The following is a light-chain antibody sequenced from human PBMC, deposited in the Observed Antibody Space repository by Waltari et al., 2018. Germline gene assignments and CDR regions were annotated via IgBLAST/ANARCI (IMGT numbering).Light chain of an antibody. J-gene: IGKJ4*01. CDR3: QQYAGSPIT. CDR1: QSVSHSN. Sequence: EIVLTKSPGTLSLSPGERATLSCRATQSVSHSNLAWYQQKGGQAPRLLIYGASSRATGIPDRFSGSGSGTDFTLSISRLEPEDYGVYYCQQYAGSPITFGGGTKVEI. CDR2: GAS. V-gene: IGKV3-20*01.